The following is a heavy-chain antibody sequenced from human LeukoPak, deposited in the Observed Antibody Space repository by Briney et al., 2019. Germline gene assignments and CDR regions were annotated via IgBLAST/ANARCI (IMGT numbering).Heavy chain of an antibody. Sequence: PGGSLRLSCAASGFTFSSYSRNWVRQAPGKGLEWVSFISSSSSYIYYADSVKGRFTISRDNAKNSLSLQMNSLRAEDTAVYYCARATVRAFDIWGQGTMVTVSS. J-gene: IGHJ3*02. CDR3: ARATVRAFDI. CDR1: GFTFSSYS. D-gene: IGHD4-17*01. CDR2: ISSSSSYI. V-gene: IGHV3-21*01.